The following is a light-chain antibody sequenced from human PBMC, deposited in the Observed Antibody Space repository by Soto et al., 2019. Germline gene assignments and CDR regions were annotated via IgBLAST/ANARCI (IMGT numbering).Light chain of an antibody. CDR2: DVT. CDR1: SSDVGAYNY. CDR3: CSYTSSSIYV. J-gene: IGLJ1*01. Sequence: QSALTQPASVSGSPGQSITISCTGTSSDVGAYNYVSWYQHHPGKAPKLMIYDVTNRPSGVSNRFSGSKSGNTASLTISGLQAEDEADYYCCSYTSSSIYVFGDGTKLTVL. V-gene: IGLV2-14*03.